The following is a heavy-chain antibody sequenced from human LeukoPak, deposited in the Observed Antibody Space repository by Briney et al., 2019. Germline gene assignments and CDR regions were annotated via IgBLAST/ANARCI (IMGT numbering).Heavy chain of an antibody. V-gene: IGHV4-39*01. Sequence: PETRCLTCTASGGSISTSSYNWGWIRQPPRKGLEWMGSIYYSGSTYYNPSLKSRVTISVDTSKNQFSLKLSSVTAADTAVYYCARQRVMDFDYSCQGTLVTVSS. D-gene: IGHD2-21*01. CDR2: IYYSGST. J-gene: IGHJ4*02. CDR1: GGSISTSSYN. CDR3: ARQRVMDFDY.